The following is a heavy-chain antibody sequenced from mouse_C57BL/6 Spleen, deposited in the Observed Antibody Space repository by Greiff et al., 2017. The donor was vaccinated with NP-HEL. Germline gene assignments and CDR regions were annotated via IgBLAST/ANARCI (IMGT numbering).Heavy chain of an antibody. CDR1: GFTFTSYW. D-gene: IGHD1-1*01. V-gene: IGHV1-55*01. CDR3: AKQFTITAVAYCDY. Sequence: QVQLQQPGAELVKPGASVKMSCTASGFTFTSYWITWVKQRPGQGLEWIGDIYPGSGSTNYTEKFKSKATLPVDTSSSTAYLQLSSLTSEDSAVYYCAKQFTITAVAYCDYWGQGTTLTVSS. J-gene: IGHJ2*01. CDR2: IYPGSGST.